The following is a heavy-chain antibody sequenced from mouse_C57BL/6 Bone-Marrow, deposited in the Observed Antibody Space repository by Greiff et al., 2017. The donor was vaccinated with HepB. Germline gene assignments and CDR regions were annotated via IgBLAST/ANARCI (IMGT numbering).Heavy chain of an antibody. Sequence: QVHVKQPGAELVKPGASVKMSCKASGYTFTSYWITWVKQRPGQGLEWIGDIYPGSGSTNYNEKFKSKATLTVDTSSSTAYMQLSSLTSEDSAVYYCARWPFDVWGTGTTVTVSS. CDR2: IYPGSGST. J-gene: IGHJ1*03. CDR3: ARWPFDV. V-gene: IGHV1-55*01. CDR1: GYTFTSYW.